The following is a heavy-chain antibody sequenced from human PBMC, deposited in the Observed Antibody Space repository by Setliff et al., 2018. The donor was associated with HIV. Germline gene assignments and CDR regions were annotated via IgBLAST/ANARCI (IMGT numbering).Heavy chain of an antibody. CDR3: AREHDYSNYRRLDS. J-gene: IGHJ4*02. V-gene: IGHV4-4*08. Sequence: SETLSLTCTVSGDSIIAYYWTWIRQPPGKGLEWIGYIHHSGSSDYTPSLRSRVTMSVDTSKNQFSLKLTSVTAADTAVYYCAREHDYSNYRRLDSWGQGILVTVSS. D-gene: IGHD4-4*01. CDR2: IHHSGSS. CDR1: GDSIIAYY.